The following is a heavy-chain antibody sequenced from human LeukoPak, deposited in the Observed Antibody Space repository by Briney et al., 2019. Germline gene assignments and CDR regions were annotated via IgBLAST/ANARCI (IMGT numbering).Heavy chain of an antibody. Sequence: SETLSLTCTVSGYSISSGYYWGWIRQPPGKGLEWIGSIYHSGSTYYNPSLKSRVTISVDTSKNQFSLKLSSVTAADTAVYYCAGYPAVDTAMVTESDAFDIWGQGTMVTVSS. D-gene: IGHD5-18*01. CDR3: AGYPAVDTAMVTESDAFDI. V-gene: IGHV4-38-2*02. J-gene: IGHJ3*02. CDR2: IYHSGST. CDR1: GYSISSGYY.